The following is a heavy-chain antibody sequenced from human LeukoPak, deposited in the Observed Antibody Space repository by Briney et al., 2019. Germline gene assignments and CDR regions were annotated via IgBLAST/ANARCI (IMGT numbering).Heavy chain of an antibody. CDR1: GFTFSSYA. V-gene: IGHV3-64*01. D-gene: IGHD4-23*01. J-gene: IGHJ4*02. CDR3: ASSYGSNKNPFEY. Sequence: GGSLRLSCAASGFTFSSYAMHWVRQAPGKGLEYVSAISSSGDSTYYANSVRGRFTISRDNSKNTLYLQMGSLRAKDTAVYYCASSYGSNKNPFEYWGQGTLVTVSS. CDR2: ISSSGDST.